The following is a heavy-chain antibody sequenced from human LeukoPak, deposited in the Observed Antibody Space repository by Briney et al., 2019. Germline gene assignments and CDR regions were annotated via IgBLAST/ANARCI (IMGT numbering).Heavy chain of an antibody. CDR1: GFTFSSYS. Sequence: GGSLRLSCAASGFTFSSYSMNWVRQAPGKGLEWVSSISSSSSYIYYADSVKGRFTISRDNAKNSLYLQMNSLRAEDTAVYYCARFGYGLTYYFDYWGQGTLVTVSS. CDR3: ARFGYGLTYYFDY. CDR2: ISSSSSYI. V-gene: IGHV3-21*01. J-gene: IGHJ4*02. D-gene: IGHD3-10*01.